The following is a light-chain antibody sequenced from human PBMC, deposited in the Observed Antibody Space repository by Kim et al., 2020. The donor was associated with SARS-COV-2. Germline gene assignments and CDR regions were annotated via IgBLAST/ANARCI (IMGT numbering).Light chain of an antibody. CDR2: AAS. V-gene: IGKV1-39*01. CDR1: QNITTY. CDR3: QPSYSTPRT. J-gene: IGKJ1*01. Sequence: DIQMTQSPSSLSASVGDRVTITCRASQNITTYLNWYQQKPGKAPKLLIYAASSLQSGVPSRFSGSGSGADFTLNISSLQPEDFATYYCQPSYSTPRTFGQGTKVDIK.